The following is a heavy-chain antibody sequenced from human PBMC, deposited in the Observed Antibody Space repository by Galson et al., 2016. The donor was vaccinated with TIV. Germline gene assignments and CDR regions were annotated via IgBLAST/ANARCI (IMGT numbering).Heavy chain of an antibody. CDR2: ISIYNGNT. J-gene: IGHJ1*01. V-gene: IGHV1-18*01. Sequence: SVKVSCKASGYTFTRYGISWVRQAPGQGPEWMGWISIYNGNTNYAQKFQGRVTMTTDTSTSTAYMELRSLRSDVTAVYYCARGKSSSWFFEYLQHWGQGTLVTVSS. CDR3: ARGKSSSWFFEYLQH. CDR1: GYTFTRYG. D-gene: IGHD6-13*01.